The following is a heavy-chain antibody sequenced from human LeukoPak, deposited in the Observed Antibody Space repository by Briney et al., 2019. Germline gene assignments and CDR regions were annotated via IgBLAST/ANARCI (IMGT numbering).Heavy chain of an antibody. D-gene: IGHD3-22*01. V-gene: IGHV4-39*07. Sequence: SETLSLTCTVSGGSISSSSHYWGCIRQPPGKGLEWIGSMYYRGSTYHNPSLKSRVTISVDTSKNQFSLKLSSVTAADTAVYYCATTRIRLGYWGQGTLVTVSS. CDR2: MYYRGST. J-gene: IGHJ4*02. CDR1: GGSISSSSHY. CDR3: ATTRIRLGY.